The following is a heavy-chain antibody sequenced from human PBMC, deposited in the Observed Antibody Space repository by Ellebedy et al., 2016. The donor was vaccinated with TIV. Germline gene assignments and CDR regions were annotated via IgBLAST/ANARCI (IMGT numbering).Heavy chain of an antibody. Sequence: MPSETLSLTCAVYGGSFSGYYWSWIRQPPGKGLEWIGEINHSGSTNYNPSLKSRVTISVDTSKNQFSLKLSSVTAADTAVYYCARGHYYDSSGYFNYWGQGTLVTVSS. J-gene: IGHJ4*02. CDR2: INHSGST. CDR1: GGSFSGYY. V-gene: IGHV4-34*01. CDR3: ARGHYYDSSGYFNY. D-gene: IGHD3-22*01.